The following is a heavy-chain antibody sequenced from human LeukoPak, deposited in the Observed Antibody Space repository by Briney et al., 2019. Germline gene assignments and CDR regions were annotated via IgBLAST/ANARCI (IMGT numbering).Heavy chain of an antibody. CDR1: GYSFTGYY. Sequence: ASVKVSCKASGYSFTGYYMHWVRQAPGQGLEWVGWINPNSGGTNYAQKFQGRVTMTRDTSITTAYMELSRLRSDDTAVYYCARGPPSWGFDLWGRGTLVTVSS. CDR3: ARGPPSWGFDL. V-gene: IGHV1-2*02. J-gene: IGHJ2*01. CDR2: INPNSGGT. D-gene: IGHD3-16*01.